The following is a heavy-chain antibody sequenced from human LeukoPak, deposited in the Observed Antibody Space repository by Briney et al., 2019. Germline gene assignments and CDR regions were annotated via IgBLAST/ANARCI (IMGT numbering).Heavy chain of an antibody. CDR2: IKSKTDGGTT. D-gene: IGHD1-26*01. CDR1: GFTFSDRW. V-gene: IGHV3-15*01. CDR3: TTDKVGAILYFQH. Sequence: GGSLRLSCAASGFTFSDRWMSWVRQAPGKGLEWVGRIKSKTDGGTTDFAAPVKGRFTISRDDSKNTLYLQMNSLQTEDTAVYYRTTDKVGAILYFQHWGQGAPVIVSS. J-gene: IGHJ1*01.